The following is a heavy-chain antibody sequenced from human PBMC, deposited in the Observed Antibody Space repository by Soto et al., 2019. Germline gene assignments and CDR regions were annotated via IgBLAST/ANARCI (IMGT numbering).Heavy chain of an antibody. CDR3: TRDIGDYSDY. Sequence: GGSLRLSCTASGFTFGDYAMSWFRRAPGKGLEWVGFIRSKAYGGTTEYAASVKGRFTISRDDSKSIAYLQMNSLKTEDTAVYYCTRDIGDYSDYWGQGTLVTVSS. V-gene: IGHV3-49*03. CDR1: GFTFGDYA. CDR2: IRSKAYGGTT. J-gene: IGHJ4*02. D-gene: IGHD3-16*02.